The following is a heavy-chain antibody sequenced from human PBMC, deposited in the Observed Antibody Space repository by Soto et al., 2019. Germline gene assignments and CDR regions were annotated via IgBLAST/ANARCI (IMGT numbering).Heavy chain of an antibody. J-gene: IGHJ1*01. V-gene: IGHV5-51*01. CDR2: IYPGDSDT. D-gene: IGHD3-10*01. CDR3: ARRDSGSYSEYFQH. Sequence: GESLKISCKGLGNSFNNWIGWVRQMPGKGLEWVGIIYPGDSDTRYSPSFQGQVTISADKSISTAYLQWSSLKASDTAMYYCARRDSGSYSEYFQHWGQGTLVTVSS. CDR1: GNSFNNW.